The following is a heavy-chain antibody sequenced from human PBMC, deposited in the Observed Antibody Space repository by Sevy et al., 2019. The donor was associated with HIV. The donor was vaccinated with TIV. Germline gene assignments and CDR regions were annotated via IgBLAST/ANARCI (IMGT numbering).Heavy chain of an antibody. CDR1: GFTFGTYD. D-gene: IGHD3-16*01. Sequence: GGSLRLSCAASGFTFGTYDMHWVRQAPGKGLEWVAIISYDGSYRYYEDSVRGRFSMSRDNSKNTMYLQVSGLLIEDTAVYYCAKNRPPGGSLFSRHGMDVWGRGTTVTVSS. J-gene: IGHJ6*02. V-gene: IGHV3-30*18. CDR2: ISYDGSYR. CDR3: AKNRPPGGSLFSRHGMDV.